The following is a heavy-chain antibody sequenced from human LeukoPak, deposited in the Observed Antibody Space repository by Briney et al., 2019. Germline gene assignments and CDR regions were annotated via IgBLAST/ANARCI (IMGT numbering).Heavy chain of an antibody. Sequence: SVKVSCKASGGIFSSYAISWVRQAPGQGLEWMGGIIPIFGTANYAQKFQGRVTITADESTSTAYMELSSLRSEDTAVYYCAREPRGRITGTTGPYYYYMDVWGKGTTVTVSS. CDR1: GGIFSSYA. V-gene: IGHV1-69*13. CDR2: IIPIFGTA. CDR3: AREPRGRITGTTGPYYYYMDV. D-gene: IGHD1-7*01. J-gene: IGHJ6*03.